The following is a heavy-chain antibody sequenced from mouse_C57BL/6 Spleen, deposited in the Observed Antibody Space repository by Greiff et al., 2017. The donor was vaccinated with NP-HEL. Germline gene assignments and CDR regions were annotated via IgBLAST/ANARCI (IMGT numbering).Heavy chain of an antibody. CDR2: INPSSGYT. CDR1: GYTFTSYW. D-gene: IGHD2-5*01. V-gene: IGHV1-7*01. CDR3: ARCWGYYSNYPYYFDY. Sequence: VQRVESGAELAKPGASVKLSCKASGYTFTSYWMHWVKQRPGQGLEWIGYINPSSGYTKYNQKFKDKATLTADKSSSTAYMQLSSLTYEDSAVYYCARCWGYYSNYPYYFDYWGQGTTLTVSS. J-gene: IGHJ2*01.